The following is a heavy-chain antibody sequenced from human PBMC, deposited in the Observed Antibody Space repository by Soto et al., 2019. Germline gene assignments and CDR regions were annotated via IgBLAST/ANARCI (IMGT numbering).Heavy chain of an antibody. CDR3: AIGPPMGRGVIVY. CDR2: INTNTGNP. CDR1: GYTFTSYA. V-gene: IGHV7-4-1*01. Sequence: QVQVLQSGSELKKPGASVKVSCKASGYTFTSYAMNWVRQAPGQGLEWMGWINTNTGNPTYAQGFTGRFVFSLDTYVSTEYLQICSLKAEDTAVYYWAIGPPMGRGVIVYWGQGTLVTVSS. J-gene: IGHJ4*02. D-gene: IGHD3-10*01.